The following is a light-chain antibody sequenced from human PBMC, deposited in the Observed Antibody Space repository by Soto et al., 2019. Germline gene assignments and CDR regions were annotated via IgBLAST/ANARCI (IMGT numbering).Light chain of an antibody. CDR1: SSNIGAGYD. CDR2: GNS. J-gene: IGLJ2*01. CDR3: QSYDSSLKGVV. V-gene: IGLV1-40*01. Sequence: QSVLTQPPSVSGAPGQRGTISCTGSSSNIGAGYDVHWYQQLPGTAPKLLIYGNSNRPSGVPDRFSGSKSGTSASLAITGLQAEDEADYYCQSYDSSLKGVVFGGGTKLTVL.